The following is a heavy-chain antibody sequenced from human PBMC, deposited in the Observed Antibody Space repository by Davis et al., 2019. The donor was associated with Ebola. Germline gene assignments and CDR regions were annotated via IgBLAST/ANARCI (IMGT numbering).Heavy chain of an antibody. J-gene: IGHJ4*02. CDR3: ARGYSGSYFDY. CDR2: IYSGGST. D-gene: IGHD1-26*01. CDR1: GFTFSNAW. Sequence: GESLKISCAASGFTFSNAWMSWVRQAPGKGLEWVSVIYSGGSTYYADSVKGRFTISRDNSKNTLYLQMNSLRAEDTAVYYCARGYSGSYFDYWGQGTLVTVSS. V-gene: IGHV3-53*01.